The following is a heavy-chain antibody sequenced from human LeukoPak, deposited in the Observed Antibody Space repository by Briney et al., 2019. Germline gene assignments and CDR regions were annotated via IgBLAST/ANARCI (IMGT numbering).Heavy chain of an antibody. Sequence: PGGSLRLSCAASGFTFDDYAMHWVRQAPGKGLEWVSLISGDGGSTYYADSVKGRFTISRDNSKNTLYLQMNSLRAEDTAVYYCAREYYDFWSGPSGWPYYFDYWGQGTLVTVSS. D-gene: IGHD3-3*01. CDR1: GFTFDDYA. CDR2: ISGDGGST. CDR3: AREYYDFWSGPSGWPYYFDY. J-gene: IGHJ4*02. V-gene: IGHV3-43*02.